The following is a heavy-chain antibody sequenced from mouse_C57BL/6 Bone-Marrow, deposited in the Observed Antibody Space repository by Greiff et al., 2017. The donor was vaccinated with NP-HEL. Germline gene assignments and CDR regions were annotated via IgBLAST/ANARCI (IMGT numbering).Heavy chain of an antibody. V-gene: IGHV15-2*01. D-gene: IGHD2-3*01. CDR2: ILPSIGRT. CDR3: ARGTGWSRAMDY. J-gene: IGHJ4*01. CDR1: DSEVFPIAY. Sequence: QVQLQQSGSELRSPGSSVKLSCKDFDSEVFPIAYMSWVRQKPGHGYEWIGGILPSIGRTIYGEKFEDKATLDADTLSNTAYLELNSLTSEDSAIYYCARGTGWSRAMDYWGQGTSVTVSS.